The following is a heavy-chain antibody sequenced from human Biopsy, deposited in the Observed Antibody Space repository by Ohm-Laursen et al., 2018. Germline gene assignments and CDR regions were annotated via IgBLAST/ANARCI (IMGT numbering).Heavy chain of an antibody. CDR3: AKDLRNNNWGVEN. D-gene: IGHD7-27*01. CDR1: GFSLSSYG. J-gene: IGHJ4*02. Sequence: SLRLSCTASGFSLSSYGMHWVRQAPGKGPEWVAVISDDGRNKYYIDSVRGRFTISRDNSKNTLYLQMNNLRAEDTAVFYYAKDLRNNNWGVENWGQGTLVTVSS. V-gene: IGHV3-30*18. CDR2: ISDDGRNK.